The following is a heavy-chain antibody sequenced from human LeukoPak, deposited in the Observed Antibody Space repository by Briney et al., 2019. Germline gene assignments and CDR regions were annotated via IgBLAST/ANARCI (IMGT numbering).Heavy chain of an antibody. CDR2: IYYSGST. D-gene: IGHD3-10*01. CDR1: GGSVISGYYY. V-gene: IGHV4-61*03. CDR3: ATYYYGSGSAKYYFDY. J-gene: IGHJ4*02. Sequence: SETLSLTCTVSGGSVISGYYYWSWLRQPPGTGLEGVGYIYYSGSTNYNPSLKSRVTTSVDTSKNHFSLKLNSVTTADTAVYYCATYYYGSGSAKYYFDYWGQRTLVTVSS.